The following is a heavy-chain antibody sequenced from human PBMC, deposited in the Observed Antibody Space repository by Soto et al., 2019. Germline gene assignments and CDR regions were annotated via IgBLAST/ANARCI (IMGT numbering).Heavy chain of an antibody. V-gene: IGHV3-48*02. CDR2: ISTSSSSI. CDR1: GFTFSSYS. Sequence: EVQLVESGGGLVQPGGSLRLSCAASGFTFSSYSMNWVRQAPGKGLEWISYISTSSSSIYYADSVKGRFTISRDNAKNSLYLQMNSLRDEDTAVYYCARGIQGHFYDNSGYMYWGQGALVSVSS. CDR3: ARGIQGHFYDNSGYMY. D-gene: IGHD3-22*01. J-gene: IGHJ4*02.